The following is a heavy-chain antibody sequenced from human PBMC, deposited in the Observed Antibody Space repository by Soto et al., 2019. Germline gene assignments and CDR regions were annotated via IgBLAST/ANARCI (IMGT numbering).Heavy chain of an antibody. V-gene: IGHV1-2*02. CDR2: INPNSGGT. CDR3: ARDRGYDCTSPYCYALSGMDV. CDR1: GYTFTDSY. J-gene: IGHJ6*02. Sequence: QVQLVQSAAEVKKPGASVRVSCKASGYTFTDSYVHWVRQAPGQGLEWMGWINPNSGGTSYAQKFQGRVTMTRDTSISTVYMEVTRLRSDDTAFYYCARDRGYDCTSPYCYALSGMDVWGQGTAVTVSS. D-gene: IGHD2-2*01.